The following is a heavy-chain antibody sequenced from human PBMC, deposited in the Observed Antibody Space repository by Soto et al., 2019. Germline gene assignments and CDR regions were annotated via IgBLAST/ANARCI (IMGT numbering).Heavy chain of an antibody. D-gene: IGHD3-22*01. V-gene: IGHV3-53*05. J-gene: IGHJ4*02. CDR2: IYSGGST. Sequence: GGSLRLSCAASGFTVSSNYMSWVRQVPGKGLEWVSLIYSGGSTYYADSVKGRFTNSRDNSKNTVYLQMNSLRTEHTAVYYCARGERDSSGYYYRHYWGPGTLVTVSS. CDR3: ARGERDSSGYYYRHY. CDR1: GFTVSSNY.